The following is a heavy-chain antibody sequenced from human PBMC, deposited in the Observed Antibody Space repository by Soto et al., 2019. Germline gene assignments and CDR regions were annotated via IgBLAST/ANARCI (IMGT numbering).Heavy chain of an antibody. Sequence: SETLSLTCTVSGGSISSGDYYWIWIRQPPGKGLEWIGYIYYSGSTYYNPSLKSRVTISVDTSKNQFSLKLSSVTAADTAVYYCARQKLDVPAFFDYWGQGTLVTVSS. V-gene: IGHV4-30-4*01. D-gene: IGHD3-3*02. CDR3: ARQKLDVPAFFDY. J-gene: IGHJ4*02. CDR1: GGSISSGDYY. CDR2: IYYSGST.